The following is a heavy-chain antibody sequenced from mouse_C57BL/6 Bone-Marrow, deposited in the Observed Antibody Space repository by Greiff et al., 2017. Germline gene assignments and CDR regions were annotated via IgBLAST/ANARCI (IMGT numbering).Heavy chain of an antibody. V-gene: IGHV1-69*01. J-gene: IGHJ4*01. CDR1: GYTFTSYW. Sequence: QVQLQQPGAELVMPGASVKLSCKASGYTFTSYWMHWVKQRPGQGLEWIGEIDPSDSYTNYNQKFKGKSTLTVDKSSSTAYMQLSSLTSEDSAVYYCAAFYYYSSSSYYYAMDYWGQGTSVTVSS. CDR3: AAFYYYSSSSYYYAMDY. CDR2: IDPSDSYT. D-gene: IGHD1-1*01.